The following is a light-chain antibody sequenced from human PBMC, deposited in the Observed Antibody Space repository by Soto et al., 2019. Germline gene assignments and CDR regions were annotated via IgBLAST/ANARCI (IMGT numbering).Light chain of an antibody. Sequence: EIVLTQSPGTLSLSPGERATLSCRASQSDTSTYLAWYQQKPGQAPRLLIYDTSSRATGIPDRFSGSESGTDFTLTISRLEPEDFAVYYCQQYGSSGRTFGGGTKVEIK. V-gene: IGKV3-20*01. CDR2: DTS. J-gene: IGKJ4*01. CDR1: QSDTSTY. CDR3: QQYGSSGRT.